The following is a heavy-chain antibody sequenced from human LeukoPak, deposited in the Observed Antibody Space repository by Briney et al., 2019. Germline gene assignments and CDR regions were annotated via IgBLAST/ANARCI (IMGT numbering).Heavy chain of an antibody. V-gene: IGHV3-33*01. CDR1: GFAFSSFC. D-gene: IGHD4-17*01. J-gene: IGHJ5*02. CDR2: IWYDGTNK. Sequence: GGSLRLSCAASGFAFSSFCMHWVRQAPGNGLEWVAAIWYDGTNKYYADSVKGRFTISRDNSKNTLYLQMNSLRAEDTAVYYCARATVTRWFDPWGQGTLVTVSS. CDR3: ARATVTRWFDP.